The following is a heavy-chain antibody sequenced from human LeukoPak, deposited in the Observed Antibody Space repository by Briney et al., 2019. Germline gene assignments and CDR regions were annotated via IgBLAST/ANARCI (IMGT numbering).Heavy chain of an antibody. CDR1: GFTFSSYS. CDR3: ARGRSGADY. CDR2: IKQDGSEK. J-gene: IGHJ4*02. V-gene: IGHV3-7*01. Sequence: PGGSLRLSCAASGFTFSSYSMSWVRQAPGKGLEWVANIKQDGSEKYYVDSVKGRFTISRGNAKNSLYLQMNSLRAEDTAVYYCARGRSGADYWGQGTLVTVSS. D-gene: IGHD3-3*01.